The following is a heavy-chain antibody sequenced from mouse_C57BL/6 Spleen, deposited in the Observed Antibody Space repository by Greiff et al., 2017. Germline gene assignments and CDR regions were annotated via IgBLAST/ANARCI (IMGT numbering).Heavy chain of an antibody. Sequence: QVQLQQPGAELVKPGASVKMSCKASGYTFTSYWITWVKQRPGQGLEWIGDIYPGSGSTNYNEKFKSKATLTVDTSSSTAYMQLSSLTSEDSAVYYCARGVLLLRVWYFDVWGTGTTVTVSS. D-gene: IGHD1-1*01. CDR3: ARGVLLLRVWYFDV. V-gene: IGHV1-55*01. J-gene: IGHJ1*03. CDR1: GYTFTSYW. CDR2: IYPGSGST.